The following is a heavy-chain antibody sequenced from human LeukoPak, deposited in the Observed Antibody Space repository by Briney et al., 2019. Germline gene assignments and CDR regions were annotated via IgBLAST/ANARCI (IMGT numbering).Heavy chain of an antibody. J-gene: IGHJ5*02. CDR2: VHSSGGVI. CDR3: AGSSHQRNWFDP. Sequence: AAVKVSCKASGYTFTGYYMHWVRPAPGQGLAWMGIVHSSGGVIKYAQEFQDRLTVTRDTSTSTIYMELSSLRSEDTAVYYCAGSSHQRNWFDPWGQGTLVIVSS. D-gene: IGHD1-26*01. CDR1: GYTFTGYY. V-gene: IGHV1-46*01.